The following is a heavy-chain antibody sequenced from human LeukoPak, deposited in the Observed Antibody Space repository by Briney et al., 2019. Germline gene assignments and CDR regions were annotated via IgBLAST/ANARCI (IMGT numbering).Heavy chain of an antibody. J-gene: IGHJ6*02. CDR1: GYTFTGYY. Sequence: ASVKVSCKASGYTFTGYYMHWVRQAPGQGLEWMGWINPNSGGTNYAQKFQGRVTMTRDTSISTAYMELSRLRSDDTAVYYCAREGLMDEHNWNHSRAQYYYYYYGMDVWGQGTTVTVSS. CDR3: AREGLMDEHNWNHSRAQYYYYYYGMDV. V-gene: IGHV1-2*02. D-gene: IGHD1-14*01. CDR2: INPNSGGT.